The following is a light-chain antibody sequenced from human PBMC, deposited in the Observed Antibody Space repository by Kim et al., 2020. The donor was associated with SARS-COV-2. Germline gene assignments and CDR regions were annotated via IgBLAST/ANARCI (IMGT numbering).Light chain of an antibody. CDR1: SSNIGQNY. J-gene: IGLJ2*01. Sequence: GQKVTSSCSGSSSNIGQNYVSWYQQFPGTAPKLLIYDNNKRHSGIPDRFSGSKSSTSATLGITGLQTGDEADYYCGTWDSSLNGLVFGGGTQLTVL. CDR3: GTWDSSLNGLV. V-gene: IGLV1-51*01. CDR2: DNN.